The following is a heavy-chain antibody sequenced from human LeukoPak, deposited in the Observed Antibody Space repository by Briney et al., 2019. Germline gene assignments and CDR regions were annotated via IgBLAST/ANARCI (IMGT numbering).Heavy chain of an antibody. CDR3: ARTDSSSWTGNNWFDP. CDR2: IYTSGST. D-gene: IGHD6-13*01. CDR1: GGSISSYY. Sequence: SETLSLTCTVSGGSISSYYWSWIRQPAGKGLEWIGRIYTSGSTNYNPSLKSRVTMSVNTSKNQFSLKLSSVTAADTAVYYCARTDSSSWTGNNWFDPWGQGTLVTVSS. V-gene: IGHV4-4*07. J-gene: IGHJ5*02.